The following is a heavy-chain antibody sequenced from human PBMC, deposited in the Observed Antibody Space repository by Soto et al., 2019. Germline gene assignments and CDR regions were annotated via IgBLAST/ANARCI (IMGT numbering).Heavy chain of an antibody. V-gene: IGHV3-9*01. CDR1: GFTFDNCC. Sequence: GGSLRLSCAASGFTFDNCCVHWVRQAPGKGLEWVAGISWDSSTIGYADSVKGRFIISRDDAKNSLYLQMDSLGGQDTALDSCVKGSYHPRDNPLDHWGKGTPVSVSS. D-gene: IGHD3-16*02. CDR2: ISWDSSTI. CDR3: VKGSYHPRDNPLDH. J-gene: IGHJ4*02.